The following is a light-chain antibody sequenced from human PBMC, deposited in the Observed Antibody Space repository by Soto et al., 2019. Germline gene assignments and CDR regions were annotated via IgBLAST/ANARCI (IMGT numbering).Light chain of an antibody. J-gene: IGLJ1*01. CDR3: SSYTSSSPLV. CDR1: SSDVGGYNY. Sequence: QSALTQPASVSGSPGQSITISCTGTSSDVGGYNYVSWYQQHPGKAPKLMIYEVSNRPSGVSNRFSGSKSGNTASLTISGLQAEEESDYYCSSYTSSSPLVFGTGTKGTVL. CDR2: EVS. V-gene: IGLV2-14*01.